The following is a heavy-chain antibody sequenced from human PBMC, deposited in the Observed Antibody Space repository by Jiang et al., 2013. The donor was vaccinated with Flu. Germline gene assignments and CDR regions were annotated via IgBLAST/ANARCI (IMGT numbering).Heavy chain of an antibody. J-gene: IGHJ6*02. D-gene: IGHD2/OR15-2a*01. CDR1: GYTFFSYG. CDR3: ARDWGDSIKTIADV. Sequence: SGAEVKKPGASVKVSCKASGYTFFSYGISWVRQAPGQGLEWMGWISPNTGKTHYAQKFQLRATVTTDTASSTAYLEVRSLTSDDTAVYYCARDWGDSIKTIADVWGQGTAITVSS. V-gene: IGHV1-18*01. CDR2: ISPNTGKT.